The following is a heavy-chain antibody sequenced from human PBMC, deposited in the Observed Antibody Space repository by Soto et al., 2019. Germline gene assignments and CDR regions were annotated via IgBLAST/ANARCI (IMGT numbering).Heavy chain of an antibody. V-gene: IGHV3-48*01. CDR1: GFTFRNYG. Sequence: GGSLRLSCAASGFTFRNYGMNWVRQAPGKGLEWVSYIGIGSSTTNYADSVKGRFTISRDNAKNSLYLQMNSLRAEDTAVYYCARDTARAMVRIYYGMDVWGQGTTVTVSS. CDR2: IGIGSSTT. CDR3: ARDTARAMVRIYYGMDV. D-gene: IGHD3-10*01. J-gene: IGHJ6*02.